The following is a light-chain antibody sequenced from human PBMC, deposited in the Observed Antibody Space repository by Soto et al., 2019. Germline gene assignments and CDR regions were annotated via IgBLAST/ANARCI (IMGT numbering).Light chain of an antibody. Sequence: NFMLIQPHSVSDSPGKTVTISCTRSSGNIASFSVQWYQQRPGSAPTNVIYEDTERPSGVPDRFSGSIDTSSNSASLTISGLKTEDAADYYCQSYDNSNQEVFGGGTKLTVL. CDR1: SGNIASFS. V-gene: IGLV6-57*04. CDR3: QSYDNSNQEV. CDR2: EDT. J-gene: IGLJ2*01.